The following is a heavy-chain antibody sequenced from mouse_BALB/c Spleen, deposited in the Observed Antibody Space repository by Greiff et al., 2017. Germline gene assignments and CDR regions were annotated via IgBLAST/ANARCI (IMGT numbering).Heavy chain of an antibody. CDR2: ISSGGST. V-gene: IGHV5-6-5*01. CDR3: ARGGYDEAWFAY. Sequence: EVKVVESGGDLVKPGGSLKLSCAASGFTFSSYAMSWVRQTPEKRLEWVASISSGGSTYYPDSVKGRFTISRDNARNILYLQMSSLRSEDTAMYYCARGGYDEAWFAYWGQGTLVTVSA. J-gene: IGHJ3*01. D-gene: IGHD2-2*01. CDR1: GFTFSSYA.